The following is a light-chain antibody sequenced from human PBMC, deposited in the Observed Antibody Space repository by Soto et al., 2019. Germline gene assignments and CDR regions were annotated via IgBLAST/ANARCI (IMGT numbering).Light chain of an antibody. V-gene: IGKV3-15*01. CDR3: QQDNNWWS. CDR1: QSVSSN. CDR2: GAS. J-gene: IGKJ1*01. Sequence: IVIAQDPAALSVSXXERDTLSCRASQSVSSNLAGYQQKPGQAPRLLIYGASTRATGIPARFSGSGSGTEFTLTISSLQSEGFAVYYCQQDNNWWSFGQGTKVDIK.